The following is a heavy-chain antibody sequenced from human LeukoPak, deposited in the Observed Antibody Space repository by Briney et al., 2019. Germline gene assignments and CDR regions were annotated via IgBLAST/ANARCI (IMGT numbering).Heavy chain of an antibody. V-gene: IGHV1-69*04. D-gene: IGHD1-26*01. CDR2: IIPILGIA. J-gene: IGHJ4*02. CDR1: GGTFSSYA. CDR3: ASRLQGGSPWYFNY. Sequence: GASVKVSCKASGGTFSSYAISWVRQAPGQGLEWMGRIIPILGIANYAQKLRGRVTMTRDTSTSTVYMELSLRSEDTAMYYCASRLQGGSPWYFNYWGQGTLVTVSS.